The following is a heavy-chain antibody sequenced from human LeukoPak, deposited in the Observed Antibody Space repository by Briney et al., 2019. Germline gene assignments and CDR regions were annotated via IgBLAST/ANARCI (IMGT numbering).Heavy chain of an antibody. Sequence: SVKVSCKASGGTFSSYAISWVRQAPGQGLEWMGRIIPIFGTANYAQKFQGRVTITTDESTSTAYMELSSLRSEDTAVYYCARDPMLAPSYNWSDVLYYYYYMDVWGKGTTVTVSS. D-gene: IGHD1-20*01. V-gene: IGHV1-69*05. J-gene: IGHJ6*03. CDR3: ARDPMLAPSYNWSDVLYYYYYMDV. CDR1: GGTFSSYA. CDR2: IIPIFGTA.